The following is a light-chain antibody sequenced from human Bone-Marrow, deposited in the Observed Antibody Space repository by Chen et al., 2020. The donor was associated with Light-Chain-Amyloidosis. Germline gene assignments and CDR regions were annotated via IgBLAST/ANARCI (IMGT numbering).Light chain of an antibody. J-gene: IGLJ2*01. CDR2: RDT. CDR3: QSADSSGTYEVI. Sequence: SYELTQPPSVSVSPGQTARITCSGDDLPTKYAYWYQQKPGQAPVLVIHRDTERPSGISERFSGSSSGTKPTLTISGVQAEDEADYHCQSADSSGTYEVIFGGGTKLTVL. CDR1: DLPTKY. V-gene: IGLV3-25*03.